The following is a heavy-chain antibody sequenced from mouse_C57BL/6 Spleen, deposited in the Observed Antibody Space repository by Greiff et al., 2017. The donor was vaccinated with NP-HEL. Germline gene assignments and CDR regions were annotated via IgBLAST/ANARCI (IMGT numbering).Heavy chain of an antibody. CDR3: ARDGDPYWYFDV. CDR1: GYSITSGYY. D-gene: IGHD3-3*01. CDR2: ISYDGSN. V-gene: IGHV3-6*01. Sequence: EVQLQESGPGLVKPSQSLSLTCSVTGYSITSGYYWNWIRQFPGNKLEWMGYISYDGSNNYNPSLKNRISITRDTSKNQFFLKLNSVTTEDTATYYCARDGDPYWYFDVWGTGTTVTVSS. J-gene: IGHJ1*03.